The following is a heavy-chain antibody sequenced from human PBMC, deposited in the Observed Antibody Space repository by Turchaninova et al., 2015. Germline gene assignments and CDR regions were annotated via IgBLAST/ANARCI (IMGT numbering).Heavy chain of an antibody. CDR2: VSWDGNNQ. D-gene: IGHD6-6*01. CDR1: GFIYEDHT. J-gene: IGHJ4*02. Sequence: EVQLVESGGGAVKPGGSLRLSGEASGFIYEDHTRPWIRQVPGKGLEWVSLVSWDGNNQDYADSGKGRFTISRDNRKNSLYLQMTDLTPEDSALYYCVREFSSSVGNYFDFWGRGTLVTVSS. V-gene: IGHV3-43*01. CDR3: VREFSSSVGNYFDF.